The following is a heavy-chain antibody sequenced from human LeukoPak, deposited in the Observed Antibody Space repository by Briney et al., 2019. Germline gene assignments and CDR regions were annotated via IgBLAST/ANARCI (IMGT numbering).Heavy chain of an antibody. CDR3: ARRLRRNYFDY. D-gene: IGHD4-17*01. CDR1: RFTFSSYG. CDR2: IKQDGSEK. J-gene: IGHJ4*02. Sequence: GGSLRLSCAASRFTFSSYGMHWVRQAPGKGLEWVANIKQDGSEKDYVDSVKGRFTISRDNAKNSLYLQMNSLRAEDTAVYYCARRLRRNYFDYWGQGTLVTVSS. V-gene: IGHV3-7*01.